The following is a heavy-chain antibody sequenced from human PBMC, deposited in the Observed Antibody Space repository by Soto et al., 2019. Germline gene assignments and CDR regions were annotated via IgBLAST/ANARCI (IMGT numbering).Heavy chain of an antibody. CDR2: IYYSGGT. D-gene: IGHD1-26*01. CDR3: AGLLGGTYFYYNYYMDV. V-gene: IGHV4-39*01. J-gene: IGHJ6*03. Sequence: QLQLQESGPGLVKPSETLSLTCTVSCGSISSSSYYWGCIRQPPGQGLVWIGSIYYSGGTYYNPSLKSGVTIAVDMSKNQFSLRLSAVPAADTAVYYWAGLLGGTYFYYNYYMDVWGKGTTVTVSS. CDR1: CGSISSSSYY.